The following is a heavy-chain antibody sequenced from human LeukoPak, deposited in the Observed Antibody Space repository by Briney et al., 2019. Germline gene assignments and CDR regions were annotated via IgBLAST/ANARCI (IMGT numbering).Heavy chain of an antibody. J-gene: IGHJ5*01. CDR2: IRYDGSNK. D-gene: IGHD6-19*01. V-gene: IGHV3-30*02. CDR3: AKAYTSSGWYDS. CDR1: GFTFSSYG. Sequence: GGSLRLSCAASGFTFSSYGMHWVRQAPGKGLEWVAFIRYDGSNKYYADSVKGRFTTSRDNSKDTLYLHVNSLRAEDTAVYYCAKAYTSSGWYDSWGQGTLVTVSS.